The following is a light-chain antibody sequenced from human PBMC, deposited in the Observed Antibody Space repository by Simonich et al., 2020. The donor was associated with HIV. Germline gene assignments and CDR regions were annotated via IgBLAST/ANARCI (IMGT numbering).Light chain of an antibody. CDR1: RNILYNSNNKNY. CDR2: RAP. J-gene: IGKJ1*01. V-gene: IGKV4-1*01. CDR3: QQYYTTPPT. Sequence: DIVMTQSPDSLAVSLGERATINCKSSRNILYNSNNKNYLAWYQQKPGQPPNLLIYRAPTRESGVPDRFSASGSGTDFTLTISSLQAEDVAVYYCQQYYTTPPTFGQGTKVEIK.